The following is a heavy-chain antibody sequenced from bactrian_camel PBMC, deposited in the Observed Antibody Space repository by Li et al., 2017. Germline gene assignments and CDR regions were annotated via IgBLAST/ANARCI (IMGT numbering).Heavy chain of an antibody. J-gene: IGHJ6*01. CDR3: AAQGGVYCPRFLGRAAFGY. Sequence: HVQLVESGGGSVQAGGTLKLSCIYEYEYSATCMGWFRRAPGKEREGVACIDRYWNTNYADSVKGTFTISTDVAKNILYLQMDSLKPEDTAKYYCAAQGGVYCPRFLGRAAFGYWGQGTQVTVSS. CDR1: EYEYSATC. V-gene: IGHV3S68*01. CDR2: IDRYWNT. D-gene: IGHD5*01.